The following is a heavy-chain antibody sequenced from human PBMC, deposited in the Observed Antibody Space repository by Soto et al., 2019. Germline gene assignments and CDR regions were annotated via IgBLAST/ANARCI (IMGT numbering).Heavy chain of an antibody. CDR2: MYSSGSA. V-gene: IGHV4-59*08. CDR1: GGSLSSYY. Sequence: SETLSLTCTVSGGSLSSYYWSWIRQPPGKGLEWVGYMYSSGSANYNPSLKSRVTISVDMSQNQFSLKLTSVTAADTAVYYCARHGAIYSNSWYDFDYWGQGTLVTVSS. D-gene: IGHD5-18*01. CDR3: ARHGAIYSNSWYDFDY. J-gene: IGHJ4*02.